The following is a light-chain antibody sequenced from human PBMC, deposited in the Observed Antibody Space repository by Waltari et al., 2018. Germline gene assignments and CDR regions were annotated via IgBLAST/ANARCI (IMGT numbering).Light chain of an antibody. Sequence: QSVLTQPPSVSGAPGQTVTISCPGSSSNIGAGYDVHWYQQFPGTAPKPLIYGNINRPSGVPDRFSGSKSGTSASLAITGLQAEDEADYYCQSYDSSLSGYIFGPVTTVTVL. CDR1: SSNIGAGYD. J-gene: IGLJ1*01. V-gene: IGLV1-40*01. CDR2: GNI. CDR3: QSYDSSLSGYI.